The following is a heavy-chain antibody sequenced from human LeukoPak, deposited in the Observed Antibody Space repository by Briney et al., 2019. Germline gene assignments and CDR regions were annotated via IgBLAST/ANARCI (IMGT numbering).Heavy chain of an antibody. CDR3: ARDQGSLTRSWYTGY. CDR2: NNPYSGDT. V-gene: IGHV1-2*06. J-gene: IGHJ4*02. D-gene: IGHD6-13*01. Sequence: ASVKVSCKASGYTFTGYHIHWVRQAPGQGLEWMGRNNPYSGDTNFAQKFQGRVTMTRDTSITTAYMDLSSLTPDDTAVYFCARDQGSLTRSWYTGYWGQGNQVTVSS. CDR1: GYTFTGYH.